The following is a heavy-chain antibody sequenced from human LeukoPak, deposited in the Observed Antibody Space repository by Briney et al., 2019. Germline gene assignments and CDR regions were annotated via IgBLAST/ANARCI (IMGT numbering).Heavy chain of an antibody. CDR1: GYTFTGYY. Sequence: ASVKVSCKASGYTFTGYYRHWVRQAPGQGLGWMGWINPNSGGTNYAQKFQGRVTITRDTSISTAYMELSRLRSDDTAVYYCARGYCSGGSCHRRDWFDPWGQGTLVTVSS. CDR3: ARGYCSGGSCHRRDWFDP. D-gene: IGHD2-15*01. CDR2: INPNSGGT. V-gene: IGHV1-2*02. J-gene: IGHJ5*02.